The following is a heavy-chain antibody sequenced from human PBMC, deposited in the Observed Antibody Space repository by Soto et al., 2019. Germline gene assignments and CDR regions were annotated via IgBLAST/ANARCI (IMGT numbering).Heavy chain of an antibody. D-gene: IGHD2-2*01. Sequence: EVQLVESGGGLVKPGGSLRLSCAASGFTFSSYSMNWVRQAPGKGLEWVSSISRSSSYIYYADSVKGRFTISRDNAKNSLYLQMNSLRAEDTAVYYCARLIVVVPAAEDVGAFDIWGQGTMVTVSS. CDR2: ISRSSSYI. CDR1: GFTFSSYS. V-gene: IGHV3-21*01. J-gene: IGHJ3*02. CDR3: ARLIVVVPAAEDVGAFDI.